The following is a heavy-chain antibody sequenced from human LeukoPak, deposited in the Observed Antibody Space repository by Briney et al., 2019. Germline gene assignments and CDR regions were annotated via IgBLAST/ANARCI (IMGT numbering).Heavy chain of an antibody. CDR3: XXXXXXXXGXV. CDR1: YX. V-gene: IGHV3-21*01. CDR2: ISSGSSYI. J-gene: IGHJ6*04. Sequence: YXXNXVRQAPGXGLXWVSSISSGSSYIXYADSVKGRFTISRXXAXXSLYLQMNSLRGEDTAVYYXXXXXXXXXGXVWGXGXXXXISS.